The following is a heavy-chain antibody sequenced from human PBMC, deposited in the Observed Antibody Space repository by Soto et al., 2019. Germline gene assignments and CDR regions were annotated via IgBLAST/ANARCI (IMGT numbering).Heavy chain of an antibody. CDR2: ISGSGGNT. V-gene: IGHV3-23*01. J-gene: IGHJ6*02. CDR1: GFTFSPYA. Sequence: PGGSLRLSCAASGFTFSPYAMTWVRQAPGKGLEWVSSISGSGGNTNYADSVKGQFTVSRDNSKRTLSLQMNSLTEEDTAIYYCAKGLRRLLRTQYYYGLDVWGRGTTVTVSS. CDR3: AKGLRRLLRTQYYYGLDV. D-gene: IGHD3-16*01.